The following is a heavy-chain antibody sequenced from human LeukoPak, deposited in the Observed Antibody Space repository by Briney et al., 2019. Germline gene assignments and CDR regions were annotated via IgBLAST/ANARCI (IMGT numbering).Heavy chain of an antibody. J-gene: IGHJ4*02. Sequence: GGSLRLSCAASGFTFSNAWMSWVRQAPGKGLEWVGRIKSKTDSGTTDYAAPVKGRFTISRDDSKNTLYLQMNSLKTEDTAVYYCTTDRQWLRKYFDYWGQGTLVTVSS. CDR1: GFTFSNAW. D-gene: IGHD5-12*01. V-gene: IGHV3-15*01. CDR2: IKSKTDSGTT. CDR3: TTDRQWLRKYFDY.